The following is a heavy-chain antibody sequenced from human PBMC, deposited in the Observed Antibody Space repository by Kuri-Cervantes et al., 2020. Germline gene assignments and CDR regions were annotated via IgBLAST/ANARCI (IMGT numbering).Heavy chain of an antibody. J-gene: IGHJ6*03. Sequence: SGPTLAKPTQTLTLTCTFSGFSLSTSGVGVGWIRQPPGKALEWLALIYWDDDKRYSPSLRSRLTITKDTSKNQVVLTMTNMDPVDTATYYCAHRRIDSGSYPRYYYYMDVWGKGTTVTVSS. D-gene: IGHD3-10*01. V-gene: IGHV2-5*02. CDR3: AHRRIDSGSYPRYYYYMDV. CDR1: GFSLSTSGVG. CDR2: IYWDDDK.